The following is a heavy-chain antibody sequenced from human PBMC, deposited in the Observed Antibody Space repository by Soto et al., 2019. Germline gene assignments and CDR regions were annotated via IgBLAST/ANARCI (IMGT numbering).Heavy chain of an antibody. D-gene: IGHD3-9*01. Sequence: EVPLLESGGGLVQPGGSLRLSCAASGFTFSSYAMSWVRQAPGKGLEWVSAISGSGGSTYYADSVKGRFTISRDNSKKSLYLQRNGLRAEDTAVYYCAANYDILTGYAWDAFDIWGQGTMFTVSS. J-gene: IGHJ3*02. CDR3: AANYDILTGYAWDAFDI. CDR2: ISGSGGST. V-gene: IGHV3-23*01. CDR1: GFTFSSYA.